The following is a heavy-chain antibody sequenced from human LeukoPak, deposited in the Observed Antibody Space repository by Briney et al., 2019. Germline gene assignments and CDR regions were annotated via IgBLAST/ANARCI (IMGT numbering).Heavy chain of an antibody. CDR2: ISAYNGNT. D-gene: IGHD5-24*01. J-gene: IGHJ4*02. CDR3: ARTHDYNNYPDY. CDR1: GGTFSSYA. V-gene: IGHV1-18*01. Sequence: GASVKVSCKASGGTFSSYAISWVRQAPGQGLEWLGWISAYNGNTNYAQKVQDRVTMTTDTSTSTAYMELRSPSSDDTAVYFCARTHDYNNYPDYWGQRTLVAVFS.